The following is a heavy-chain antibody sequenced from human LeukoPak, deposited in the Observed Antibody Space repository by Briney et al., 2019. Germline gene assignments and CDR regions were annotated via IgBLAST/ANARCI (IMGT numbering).Heavy chain of an antibody. Sequence: SETLSLTCAVYGGSFSGYYWSWIRQPPGKGLEWIGRIYTSGSTNYNPSLKSRVTMSVDTSKNQFSLKLSSVTAADTAVYYCARDSGSYFGFDYWGQGTLVTVSS. CDR1: GGSFSGYY. CDR3: ARDSGSYFGFDY. J-gene: IGHJ4*02. V-gene: IGHV4-4*07. D-gene: IGHD1-26*01. CDR2: IYTSGST.